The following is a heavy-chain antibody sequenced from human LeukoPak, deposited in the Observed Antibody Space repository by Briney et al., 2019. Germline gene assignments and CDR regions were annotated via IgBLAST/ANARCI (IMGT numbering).Heavy chain of an antibody. D-gene: IGHD3-9*01. CDR2: IYYSGST. J-gene: IGHJ6*02. CDR3: ASSILTGYFKTYYYYGMDV. V-gene: IGHV4-59*01. Sequence: KPSETLSLTCTVSGGSISSYYWSWIRQPPGKGLEWIGYIYYSGSTNYNPSLKSRVTISVDTSKNQFSLKLSSVTAADTAVYYCASSILTGYFKTYYYYGMDVWGQGTTVTASS. CDR1: GGSISSYY.